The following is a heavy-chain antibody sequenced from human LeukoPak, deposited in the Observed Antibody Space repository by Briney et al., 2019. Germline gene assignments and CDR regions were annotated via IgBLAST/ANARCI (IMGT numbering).Heavy chain of an antibody. Sequence: GSLRLSCAASGFTVSSNYMSWVRQAPGKGLEWIGEINHSGSTNYNPSLKSRVTISVDTSKNQFSLKLSSVTAADTAVYYCARDKSITMVRGAKGDYFDYWGQGTLVTVSS. V-gene: IGHV4-34*01. J-gene: IGHJ4*02. CDR3: ARDKSITMVRGAKGDYFDY. CDR1: GFTVSSNY. CDR2: INHSGST. D-gene: IGHD3-10*01.